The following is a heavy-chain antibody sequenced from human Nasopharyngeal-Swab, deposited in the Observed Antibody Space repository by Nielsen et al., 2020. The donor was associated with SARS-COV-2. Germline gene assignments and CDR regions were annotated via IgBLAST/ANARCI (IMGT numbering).Heavy chain of an antibody. Sequence: ESLKISCKGSGYSFTSYWIGWVRQMHGKGLEWVGIIYPGDSDTSYSPSFQGQVTISADKSISTAYLQWSSLKASDTAMYYCARGDAPCITLFGKRYYYGMDVWGKGTTVTVSS. J-gene: IGHJ6*04. D-gene: IGHD3-3*01. V-gene: IGHV5-51*01. CDR2: IYPGDSDT. CDR3: ARGDAPCITLFGKRYYYGMDV. CDR1: GYSFTSYW.